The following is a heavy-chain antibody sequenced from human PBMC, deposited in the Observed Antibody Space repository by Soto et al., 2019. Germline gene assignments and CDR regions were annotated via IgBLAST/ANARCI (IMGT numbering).Heavy chain of an antibody. CDR1: GYTFTSYD. CDR3: ARPYYDYVWGSYRTDAFDT. D-gene: IGHD3-16*01. J-gene: IGHJ3*02. CDR2: MNPNSGNT. V-gene: IGHV1-8*01. Sequence: ASVKVSCKASGYTFTSYDINWVRQATGQGLEWMGWMNPNSGNTGYAQKFQGRVTMTRNTSISTAYMELSSLRSEDKAVYYCARPYYDYVWGSYRTDAFDTWGQGTRVTVS.